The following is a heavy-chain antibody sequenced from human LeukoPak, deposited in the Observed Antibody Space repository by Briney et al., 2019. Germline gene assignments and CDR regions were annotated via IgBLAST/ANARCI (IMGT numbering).Heavy chain of an antibody. J-gene: IGHJ4*02. V-gene: IGHV3-11*01. CDR3: AREVEVYYGSGTFFDL. CDR1: EFVFSDYY. D-gene: IGHD3-10*01. CDR2: ISDSGSTI. Sequence: GGSLRLSCAASEFVFSDYYMSWIRQAPGNGLEWVSYISDSGSTIYYAESVKGRFTISRDKVKNSLYLQMNGVRAEDTAVYYCAREVEVYYGSGTFFDLWGQGNMVTVSS.